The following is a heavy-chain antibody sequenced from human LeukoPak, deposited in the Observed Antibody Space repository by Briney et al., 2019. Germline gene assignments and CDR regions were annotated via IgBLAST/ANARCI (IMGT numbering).Heavy chain of an antibody. CDR1: GYAFTSYD. Sequence: GASVKVSCKASGYAFTSYDINWVRQATGQGLEWMGWMNPNSGNTGYAQKFQGRVTMTRNTSISTAYMELSSLRSEDTAVYYCARGDYYDSSDAFDIWGQGTMVTVSS. D-gene: IGHD3-22*01. CDR3: ARGDYYDSSDAFDI. CDR2: MNPNSGNT. J-gene: IGHJ3*02. V-gene: IGHV1-8*01.